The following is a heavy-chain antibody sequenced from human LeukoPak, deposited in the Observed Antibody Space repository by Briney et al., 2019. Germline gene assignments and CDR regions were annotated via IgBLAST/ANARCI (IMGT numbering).Heavy chain of an antibody. CDR1: GFKFSSYG. CDR3: AKKASGRYYFDY. V-gene: IGHV3-23*01. CDR2: ISGSGGST. D-gene: IGHD2-8*02. Sequence: GRSLRLSCAASGFKFSSYGFHWVRQAPGKGLEWVSAISGSGGSTYYADSVKGRFTISRDNSKNTLYLQMNSLRAEDTAVYYCAKKASGRYYFDYWGQGTLVTVSS. J-gene: IGHJ4*02.